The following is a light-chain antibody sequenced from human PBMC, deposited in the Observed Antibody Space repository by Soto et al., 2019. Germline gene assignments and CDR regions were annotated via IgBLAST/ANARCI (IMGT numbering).Light chain of an antibody. V-gene: IGKV1-9*01. Sequence: DIQLTQSPSFLSASVGDRVTITCRASPAIASFLAWYQQKPGTAPKLLIYGASTLQSGVPSRFSGSRSGTDYTLTIASLQPEDFATYYCQQLNGSPWTFGQGTKVEIK. CDR3: QQLNGSPWT. CDR2: GAS. J-gene: IGKJ1*01. CDR1: PAIASF.